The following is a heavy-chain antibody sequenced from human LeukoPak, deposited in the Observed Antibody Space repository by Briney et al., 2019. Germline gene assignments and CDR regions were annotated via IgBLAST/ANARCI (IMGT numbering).Heavy chain of an antibody. J-gene: IGHJ1*01. CDR3: AAAPLLRIAAAGAEYFQH. V-gene: IGHV4-39*07. CDR1: GGSISSSSYY. Sequence: SETLSLTCTVSGGSISSSSYYWGWIRQPPGKGLEWIGSIYYSGSTYYNPSLKSRVTISVDTSKNQFSLKLSSVTAADTAVYYCAAAPLLRIAAAGAEYFQHWGQGTLVTVFS. CDR2: IYYSGST. D-gene: IGHD6-13*01.